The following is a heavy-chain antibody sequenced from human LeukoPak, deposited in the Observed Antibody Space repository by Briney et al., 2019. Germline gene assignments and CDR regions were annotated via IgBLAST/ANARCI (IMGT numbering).Heavy chain of an antibody. CDR3: AREVEYSSGWSNWFDP. Sequence: PGGSLRLSCAASGFTVSSNYMTWVRQAPGKGLEWVSVIYGGGTTYYADSVKGRFTISRDNSKNTLYLQMNSLRAEDTAVYYCAREVEYSSGWSNWFDPWGQGTLVTVSS. V-gene: IGHV3-53*01. J-gene: IGHJ5*02. D-gene: IGHD6-19*01. CDR1: GFTVSSNY. CDR2: IYGGGTT.